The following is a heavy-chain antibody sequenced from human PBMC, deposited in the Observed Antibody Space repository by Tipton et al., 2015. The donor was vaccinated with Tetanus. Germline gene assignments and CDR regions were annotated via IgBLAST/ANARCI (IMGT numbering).Heavy chain of an antibody. D-gene: IGHD5-18*01. J-gene: IGHJ4*02. CDR1: GFIFSDYY. CDR2: IRSRGDTI. CDR3: ARAPYTSPGKYYFDY. Sequence: SLRLSCAASGFIFSDYYMSWIRQAPGKGLEWVSYIRSRGDTIYYADSVKGRFTISRDNAKDLVFLQMNSLRAEDTAVYYCARAPYTSPGKYYFDYWGQGILVTVSS. V-gene: IGHV3-11*01.